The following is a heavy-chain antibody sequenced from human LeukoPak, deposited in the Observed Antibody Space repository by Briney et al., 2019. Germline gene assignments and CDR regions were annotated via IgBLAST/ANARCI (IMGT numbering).Heavy chain of an antibody. CDR1: GGSFSGYY. CDR3: ARDLPYNYDILTGYFRWFDP. J-gene: IGHJ5*02. V-gene: IGHV4-34*01. D-gene: IGHD3-9*01. CDR2: INHSGST. Sequence: SETLSLTCAVYGGSFSGYYWSWTRQPPGKGLEWIGEINHSGSTNYNPSLKSRVTISVDTSKNQFSLKLSSVTTADTAVYYCARDLPYNYDILTGYFRWFDPWGQGTLVTVSS.